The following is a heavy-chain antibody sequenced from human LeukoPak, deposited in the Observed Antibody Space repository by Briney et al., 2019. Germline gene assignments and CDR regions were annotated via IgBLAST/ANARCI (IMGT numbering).Heavy chain of an antibody. CDR3: AKGGPNYYGSGSEIDQ. J-gene: IGHJ4*02. V-gene: IGHV3-23*01. Sequence: PGGSLKLSCAASRFTFSNYAMNWVRQAPGKGLEWVSAIGGTGSATYYADSVKGWFTISKDNSKNTLYLQINSLRVEDTAVYYCAKGGPNYYGSGSEIDQWGQGTLVTVSS. CDR2: IGGTGSAT. D-gene: IGHD3-10*01. CDR1: RFTFSNYA.